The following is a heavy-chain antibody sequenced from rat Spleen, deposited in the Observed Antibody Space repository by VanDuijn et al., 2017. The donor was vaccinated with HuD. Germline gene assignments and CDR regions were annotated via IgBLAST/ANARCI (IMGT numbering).Heavy chain of an antibody. Sequence: EVQLVASDGGLVQPGRSLKLSCAASGFTFSDYYMAWVRQAPTKGLEWVASINPGGYNTYYRDSVKGRFTVSRDNSKSTLYLQVDSLRSEDTATYYCTTAFLFTTDYRFAYWGQGTLVTVSS. CDR1: GFTFSDYY. D-gene: IGHD1-6*01. CDR2: INPGGYNT. V-gene: IGHV5-27*01. J-gene: IGHJ3*01. CDR3: TTAFLFTTDYRFAY.